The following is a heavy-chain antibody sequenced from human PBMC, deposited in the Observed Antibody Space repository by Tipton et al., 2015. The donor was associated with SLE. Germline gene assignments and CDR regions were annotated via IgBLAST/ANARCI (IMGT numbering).Heavy chain of an antibody. CDR1: GFTFSSYS. Sequence: GSLRLSCAASGFTFSSYSMNWVRQAPGKGLEWVSYISSSRSTIYYADSVKGRFTISRDNAKNSLYLQMNSLRAEDTAVYYCARKYYDFWSGYGYYMDVWGKGTTVTVSS. CDR2: ISSSRSTI. V-gene: IGHV3-48*01. J-gene: IGHJ6*03. D-gene: IGHD3-3*01. CDR3: ARKYYDFWSGYGYYMDV.